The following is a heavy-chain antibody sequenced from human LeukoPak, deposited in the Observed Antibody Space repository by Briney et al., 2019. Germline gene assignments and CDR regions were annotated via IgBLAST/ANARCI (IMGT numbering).Heavy chain of an antibody. D-gene: IGHD3-10*01. J-gene: IGHJ6*02. CDR2: IYYSGST. Sequence: SETLSLTCTVSGGSISSSSYYWGWIRQPPGKGLEWIGSIYYSGSTYYNPSLKSRVTISVDTSKNQFSLKLSSVTAADTAVYYCARDQDYYGSGSFSMDVWGQGTTVTVSS. V-gene: IGHV4-39*07. CDR1: GGSISSSSYY. CDR3: ARDQDYYGSGSFSMDV.